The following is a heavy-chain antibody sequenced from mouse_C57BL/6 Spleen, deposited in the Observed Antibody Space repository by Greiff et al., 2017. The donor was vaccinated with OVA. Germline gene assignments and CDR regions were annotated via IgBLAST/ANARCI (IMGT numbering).Heavy chain of an antibody. D-gene: IGHD2-3*01. Sequence: VKLQQPGAELVKPGASVKMSCKASGYTFTSYWITWVKQRPGQGLEWIGDIYPGSGSTNYNEKFKSKATLTVDTSSSTAYMQLSSLTSEDSAVYYCARRGDGYYGDDYWGQGTTLTVSS. V-gene: IGHV1-55*01. CDR3: ARRGDGYYGDDY. CDR1: GYTFTSYW. J-gene: IGHJ2*01. CDR2: IYPGSGST.